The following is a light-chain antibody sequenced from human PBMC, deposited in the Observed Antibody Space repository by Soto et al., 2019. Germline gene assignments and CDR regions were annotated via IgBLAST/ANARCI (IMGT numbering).Light chain of an antibody. CDR3: QKYNRYPWT. CDR2: KVS. CDR1: ESVNSW. Sequence: IQLPPSPCTVSASIGYIAAITWLASESVNSWLAWYQQKPGKATKFLIYKVSSLQSGVPSRFSGSGSGTEFTLTISSLQPDDFATYYCQKYNRYPWTCGKGTTVDIK. V-gene: IGKV1-5*03. J-gene: IGKJ1*01.